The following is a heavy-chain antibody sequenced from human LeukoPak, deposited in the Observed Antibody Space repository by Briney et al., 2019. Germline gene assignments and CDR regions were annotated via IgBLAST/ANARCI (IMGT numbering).Heavy chain of an antibody. CDR2: ISGSGGST. J-gene: IGHJ4*02. V-gene: IGHV3-23*01. D-gene: IGHD2-15*01. CDR3: AKGVGYCSGGSCQQFDY. Sequence: GGSLRLSCAASGFTFSSYGMSWVRQAPGKGLEWVSAISGSGGSTYYADSVKGRFTISRDNSKNTLYLQMSSLRAEDTAVYYCAKGVGYCSGGSCQQFDYWGQGTLVTVSS. CDR1: GFTFSSYG.